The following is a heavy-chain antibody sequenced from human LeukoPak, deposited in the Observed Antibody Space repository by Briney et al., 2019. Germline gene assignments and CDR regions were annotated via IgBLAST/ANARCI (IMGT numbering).Heavy chain of an antibody. CDR3: ARSPSEQWLVTGDYFDY. J-gene: IGHJ4*02. V-gene: IGHV4-39*07. D-gene: IGHD6-19*01. CDR2: IYYSGST. Sequence: PSETLSLTCTVSGGSISSGGYYWSWIRQPPGKGLEWIGSIYYSGSTYYNPSLKSRVTISVDTSKNQFSLKLSSVTAADTAVYYCARSPSEQWLVTGDYFDYWGQGTLVTVSS. CDR1: GGSISSGGYY.